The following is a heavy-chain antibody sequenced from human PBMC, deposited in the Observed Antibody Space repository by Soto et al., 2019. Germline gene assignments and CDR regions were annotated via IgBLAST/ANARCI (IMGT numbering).Heavy chain of an antibody. CDR3: ARGEGEDLWWSYRTYNWFDP. CDR2: ISSSSSNI. Sequence: EVQLVESGGGLVQPGGSLRLSCAASGFTFSSYSMNWVRQAPGKGLEWVSYISSSSSNIYYADSVKGRFTISRDNAKNSLYLQMNSLRDEDTAVYYCARGEGEDLWWSYRTYNWFDPGCQGTLVTVSS. J-gene: IGHJ5*02. D-gene: IGHD3-16*02. V-gene: IGHV3-48*02. CDR1: GFTFSSYS.